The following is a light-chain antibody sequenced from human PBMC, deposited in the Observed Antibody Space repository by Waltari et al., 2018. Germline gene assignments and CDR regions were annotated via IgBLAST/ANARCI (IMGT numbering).Light chain of an antibody. V-gene: IGKV1-39*01. Sequence: DIQMPQSPSSLSASVGARVTITCRESQTISRYLNWYQQKPGKAPNLLIYAASSLQSGVPSRFSGSGSGRDFTLIITSLQPEDFATYYCQESYSFTRTFGQGTKVEIK. CDR2: AAS. CDR3: QESYSFTRT. CDR1: QTISRY. J-gene: IGKJ1*01.